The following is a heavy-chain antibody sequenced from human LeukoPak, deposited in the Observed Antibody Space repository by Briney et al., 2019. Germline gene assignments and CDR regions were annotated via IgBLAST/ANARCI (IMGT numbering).Heavy chain of an antibody. J-gene: IGHJ4*02. CDR2: IRYDGSNK. CDR1: GFTFSSYG. D-gene: IGHD6-13*01. Sequence: GGSLRLSCAASGFTFSSYGMHWVRQAPGKGLEWVAFIRYDGSNKYYADSVKGRFTISRDNSKNTLYLQMNSLRAEDTAVYYCAKDSNPYSSSWVDYWGQGTLVTVSS. CDR3: AKDSNPYSSSWVDY. V-gene: IGHV3-30*02.